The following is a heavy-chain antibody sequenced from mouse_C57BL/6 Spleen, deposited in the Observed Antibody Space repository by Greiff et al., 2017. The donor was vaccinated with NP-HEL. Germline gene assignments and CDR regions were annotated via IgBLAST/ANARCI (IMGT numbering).Heavy chain of an antibody. V-gene: IGHV1-64*01. CDR2: IHPNSGST. D-gene: IGHD1-1*01. J-gene: IGHJ2*01. Sequence: VQLQQPGAELVKPGASVKLSCKASGYTFTSYWMHWVKQRPGQGLEWIGMIHPNSGSTNYNEKFKSKATLTVDKSSSTAYMQLSSLTSEDSAVYYCARADYDGNSPDYWGQGTTLTVSS. CDR1: GYTFTSYW. CDR3: ARADYDGNSPDY.